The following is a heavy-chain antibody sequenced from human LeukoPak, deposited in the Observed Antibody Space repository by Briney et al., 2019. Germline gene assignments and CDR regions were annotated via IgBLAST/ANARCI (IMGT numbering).Heavy chain of an antibody. D-gene: IGHD3-16*01. CDR3: ARQEGGDGYNKLYYFDY. V-gene: IGHV4-39*01. CDR1: GGSVSISGYY. CDR2: IYYPGST. Sequence: PSETLSLTCTVSGGSVSISGYYWGWIRQPPGKGLEWIGSIYYPGSTYYNPSLTSRVTISLDMSKNQFSLKLTSVTAADTAVYYCARQEGGDGYNKLYYFDYWGQGTLVTVSS. J-gene: IGHJ4*02.